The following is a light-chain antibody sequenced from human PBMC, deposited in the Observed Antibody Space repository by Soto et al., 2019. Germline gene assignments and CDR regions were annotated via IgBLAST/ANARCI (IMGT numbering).Light chain of an antibody. J-gene: IGKJ2*01. CDR1: QSVSSSY. CDR3: QQYGSSPRT. CDR2: GAS. Sequence: EIVLTQSPGTLSLSPGERATLSCRASQSVSSSYLAWYQQKPGQAPRLLIYGASSRATGIPDRFSGSGSGTDFTLTISRLEPEYFAVYYGQQYGSSPRTFGQGTKLDIK. V-gene: IGKV3-20*01.